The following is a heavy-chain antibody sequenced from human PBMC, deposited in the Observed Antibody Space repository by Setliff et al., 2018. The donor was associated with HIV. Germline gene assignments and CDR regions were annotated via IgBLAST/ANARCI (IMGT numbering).Heavy chain of an antibody. D-gene: IGHD3-3*01. Sequence: PSETLSLTCTVSGGSISTSNYYWGWVRQPPGKGLEWVGNVDYTGSTYYNPSLKSRVTISVDTSKNLFSLKMSSVTAADTAVYYCVSGPLSGYGYYFDYWGQGALVTVSS. CDR3: VSGPLSGYGYYFDY. J-gene: IGHJ4*02. V-gene: IGHV4-39*02. CDR1: GGSISTSNYY. CDR2: VDYTGST.